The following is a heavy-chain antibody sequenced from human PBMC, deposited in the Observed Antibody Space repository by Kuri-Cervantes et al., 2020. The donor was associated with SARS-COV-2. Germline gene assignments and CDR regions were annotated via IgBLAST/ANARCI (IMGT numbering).Heavy chain of an antibody. CDR3: TRADISGSNKWFFNL. CDR1: GITVNSNY. CDR2: IYTGGDT. Sequence: GGSLRLSCAASGITVNSNYMSWVRQAPGKGLEWVSIIYTGGDTYYADSVKGRFTISRDSSKNTLYLQMNNLSAADTAVYYCTRADISGSNKWFFNLWGRGTLVTVSS. J-gene: IGHJ2*01. D-gene: IGHD3-22*01. V-gene: IGHV3-53*01.